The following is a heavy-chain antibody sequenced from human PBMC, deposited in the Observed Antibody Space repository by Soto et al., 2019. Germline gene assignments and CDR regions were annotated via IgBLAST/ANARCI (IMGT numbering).Heavy chain of an antibody. CDR1: CYSLNNGYY. Sequence: PSETPFPTSAVSCYSLNNGYYWGWVRPPPGEGAGGGGGIYHSGSTYSNPSLKSRVTISVDTSKNQFSLKLSSVTAADTAVYYCARELNTLNTYYDYVWGSYRYWYFDLWGRGTLVTVSS. D-gene: IGHD3-16*02. CDR3: ARELNTLNTYYDYVWGSYRYWYFDL. J-gene: IGHJ2*01. V-gene: IGHV4-38-2*01. CDR2: IYHSGST.